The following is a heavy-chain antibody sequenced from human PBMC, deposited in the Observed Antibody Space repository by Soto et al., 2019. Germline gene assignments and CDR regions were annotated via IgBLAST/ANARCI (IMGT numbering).Heavy chain of an antibody. D-gene: IGHD3-22*01. V-gene: IGHV1-18*01. CDR2: ISGYNGDT. CDR3: AREGSYHDLDY. Sequence: WASVKVSCKASGYTLTSYGITWVRQAPGQGLEWMGWISGYNGDTNYAQKFQGRVTLTTDTSTSTGYLEVMTLRPDDTAVYYCAREGSYHDLDYWGLGTLVTVSS. J-gene: IGHJ4*02. CDR1: GYTLTSYG.